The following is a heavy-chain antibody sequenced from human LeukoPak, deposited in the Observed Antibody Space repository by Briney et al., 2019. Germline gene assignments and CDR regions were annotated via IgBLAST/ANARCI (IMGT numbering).Heavy chain of an antibody. CDR1: GGSISSYY. D-gene: IGHD3-9*01. CDR3: ARSGYDILIGYYNAVGAFDI. V-gene: IGHV4-59*08. Sequence: SETLSLTCTVSGGSISSYYWSWIRQPPGKGLEWIGYIYYSGSTNYNPSLKSRVTISVDTSKNQFSLKLSSVTAADAAVYYFARSGYDILIGYYNAVGAFDIWGQGTMVTVSS. J-gene: IGHJ3*02. CDR2: IYYSGST.